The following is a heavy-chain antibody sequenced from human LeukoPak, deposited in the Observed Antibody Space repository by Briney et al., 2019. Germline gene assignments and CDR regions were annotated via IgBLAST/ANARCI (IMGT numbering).Heavy chain of an antibody. J-gene: IGHJ4*02. CDR3: AKRGGESNGWGAFDY. V-gene: IGHV3-7*03. D-gene: IGHD6-19*01. CDR1: GFTVSSNY. Sequence: GGSLRLSCAASGFTVSSNYMSWVRQAPGKGLEWVANIKQEGIERSYVDSVKGRFTISRDDAKNSLYLQMNSLRAEDTAVYYCAKRGGESNGWGAFDYWGQGTLVTVSS. CDR2: IKQEGIER.